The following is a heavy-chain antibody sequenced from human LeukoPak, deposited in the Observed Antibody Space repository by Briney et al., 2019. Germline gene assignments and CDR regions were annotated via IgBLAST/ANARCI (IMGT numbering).Heavy chain of an antibody. CDR1: GYSISNGYY. J-gene: IGHJ4*02. CDR2: ISHRGST. CDR3: ARGAEYYAIWRGYAGYSDY. D-gene: IGHD3-3*01. Sequence: SETLSLTCTVPGYSISNGYYWGWIRPPPGKGLEWVGSISHRGSTYYNPSLRSRITISLDRPKQKFSLKLTSVTAADTAVYFCARGAEYYAIWRGYAGYSDYWGQGISVTVSS. V-gene: IGHV4-38-2*02.